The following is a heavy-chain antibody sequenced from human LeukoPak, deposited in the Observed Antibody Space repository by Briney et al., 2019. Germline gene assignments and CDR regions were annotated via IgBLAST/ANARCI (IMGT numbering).Heavy chain of an antibody. CDR2: ISGSGGST. V-gene: IGHV3-23*01. CDR3: AKPPVAGTYEYFQH. J-gene: IGHJ1*01. CDR1: GFTFSSYA. Sequence: GSLRLSCAASGFTFSSYAMSWVRQAPGKGLEWVSAISGSGGSTYYADSVKGQFTISRDNSKNTLYLQMNSLRAEDTAVYYCAKPPVAGTYEYFQHWGQGTLDTVSS. D-gene: IGHD6-19*01.